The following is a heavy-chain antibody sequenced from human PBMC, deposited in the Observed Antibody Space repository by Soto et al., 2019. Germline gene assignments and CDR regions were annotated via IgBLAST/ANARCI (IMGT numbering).Heavy chain of an antibody. CDR1: GFTFSSYG. CDR2: ISYDGSNK. CDR3: AKGGINCFDP. Sequence: GGSLRLSCAAPGFTFSSYGMHWVRQAPGKGLEWVAVISYDGSNKYYADSVKGRFTISRDNSKNTLYLQMNSLRGEDTAVYYCAKGGINCFDPWGQGTLVTVSS. D-gene: IGHD3-10*01. V-gene: IGHV3-30*18. J-gene: IGHJ5*02.